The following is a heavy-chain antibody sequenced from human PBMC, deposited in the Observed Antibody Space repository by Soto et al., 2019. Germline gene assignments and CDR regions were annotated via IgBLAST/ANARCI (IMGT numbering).Heavy chain of an antibody. CDR3: ARGDRGAFDL. CDR1: GFTFSYYW. D-gene: IGHD1-26*01. CDR2: IHSDGSST. J-gene: IGHJ3*01. V-gene: IGHV3-74*01. Sequence: EVQLLESGGGLVQPGESLRLSCAASGFTFSYYWMHWVRQAPGMGLVWVSRIHSDGSSTTYSDSVKGRFTISRDNARNTLYLHMNSLRAEDMAVYYCARGDRGAFDLWGQGTVLTVSS.